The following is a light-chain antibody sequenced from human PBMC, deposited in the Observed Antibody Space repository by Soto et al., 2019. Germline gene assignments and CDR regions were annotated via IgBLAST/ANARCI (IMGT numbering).Light chain of an antibody. CDR2: DVS. J-gene: IGLJ2*01. CDR3: SSYTSSNTPVV. Sequence: QSVLTQPASVSESPGQSITISCTGTSSDVGGYNYVSWYQQHPGRAPKLIISDVSNRPSGVSDRFSGSKSGNTASLTISGLQAEDEAHYYCSSYTSSNTPVVFGGGTKLTFL. V-gene: IGLV2-14*03. CDR1: SSDVGGYNY.